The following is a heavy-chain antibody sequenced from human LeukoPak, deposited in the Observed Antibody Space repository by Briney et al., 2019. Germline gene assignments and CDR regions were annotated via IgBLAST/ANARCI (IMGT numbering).Heavy chain of an antibody. D-gene: IGHD3-9*01. CDR3: AKDQDYDILTGGPLDY. CDR2: ISGSGGST. CDR1: GFTFSSYA. Sequence: GGSLRLSCAASGFTFSSYAMSWVRQAPGKGLEWVSAISGSGGSTYYADSVKGRFTISRDNSKNTLYLQMNSLRAEDTAVYYCAKDQDYDILTGGPLDYWGQGTLVTVSS. V-gene: IGHV3-23*01. J-gene: IGHJ4*02.